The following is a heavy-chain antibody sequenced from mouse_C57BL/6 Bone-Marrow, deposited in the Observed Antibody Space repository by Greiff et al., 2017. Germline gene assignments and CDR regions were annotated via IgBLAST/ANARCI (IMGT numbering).Heavy chain of an antibody. J-gene: IGHJ2*01. V-gene: IGHV1-64*01. CDR1: GYTFTSYW. Sequence: QVQLQQPGAELVKPGASVKLSCKASGYTFTSYWMHWVKQRPGQGLEWIGMIHPNSGSTNYNEKFKSNATLTEDKSSSTAYMQLSSLTSEDSAVYYCARSGYYYGSSYVDWDEYYFDYWGQGTTLTVSS. D-gene: IGHD1-1*01. CDR3: ARSGYYYGSSYVDWDEYYFDY. CDR2: IHPNSGST.